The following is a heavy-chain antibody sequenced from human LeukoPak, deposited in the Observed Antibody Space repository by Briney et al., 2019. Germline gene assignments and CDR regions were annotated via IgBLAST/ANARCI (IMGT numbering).Heavy chain of an antibody. CDR1: DDSFSSHY. CDR2: ISYIGST. V-gene: IGHV4-59*11. CDR3: ARDLVTVTKGFDI. D-gene: IGHD4-17*01. J-gene: IGHJ3*02. Sequence: PSETLSLTCAVSDDSFSSHYWTWIRQPPGKGLEWIGYISYIGSTNHNPSLKSRVTISIDTSKNQFSLKLSSVTAADTAVYYCARDLVTVTKGFDIWGQGTMVSVSS.